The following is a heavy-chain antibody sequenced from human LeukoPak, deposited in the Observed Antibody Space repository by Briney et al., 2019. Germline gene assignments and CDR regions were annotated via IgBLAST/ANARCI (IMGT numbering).Heavy chain of an antibody. D-gene: IGHD6-6*01. CDR3: ARGNIAARLYYYYYMDV. CDR1: GGSISSYY. J-gene: IGHJ6*03. CDR2: IYYSGST. Sequence: SETLSLTCTVSGGSISSYYWSWIRQPPGKGLEWIGYIYYSGSTNYNPPLKSRVTISVDTSKNQFSLKLSSVTAADTAVYYCARGNIAARLYYYYYMDVWGRGTTVTVSS. V-gene: IGHV4-59*01.